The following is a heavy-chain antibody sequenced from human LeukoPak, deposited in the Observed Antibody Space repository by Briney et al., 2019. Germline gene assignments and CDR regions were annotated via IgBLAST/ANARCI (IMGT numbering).Heavy chain of an antibody. V-gene: IGHV4-34*01. CDR3: ARGRGIVGVFRYFDY. CDR2: INHSGST. Sequence: SETLSLTCAVDGGSFSGYYWSWIRQPPGKGLEWIGEINHSGSTNYNPSLKSRVTISVDTSKNQFSLKLSSVTAADTAVYYCARGRGIVGVFRYFDYWGQGTLVTVSS. J-gene: IGHJ4*02. CDR1: GGSFSGYY. D-gene: IGHD1-26*01.